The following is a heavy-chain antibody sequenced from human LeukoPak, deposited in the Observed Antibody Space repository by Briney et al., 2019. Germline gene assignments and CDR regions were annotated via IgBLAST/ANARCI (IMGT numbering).Heavy chain of an antibody. CDR3: AGEFSRPDCSGGSCYEMVDS. V-gene: IGHV3-48*01. CDR1: GLTFSTYS. Sequence: PGGSLRLSCAASGLTFSTYSMNWVRQAPGKGLEWVSYISSSSSTKYYADSVKGRFTISRDNAKNSLYLQMNSLRAEDTAVYYCAGEFSRPDCSGGSCYEMVDSWGQGTLVTVSS. J-gene: IGHJ4*02. CDR2: ISSSSSTK. D-gene: IGHD2-15*01.